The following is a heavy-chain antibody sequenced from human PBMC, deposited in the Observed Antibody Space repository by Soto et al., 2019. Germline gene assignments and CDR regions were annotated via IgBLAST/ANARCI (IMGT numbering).Heavy chain of an antibody. Sequence: QVQLVESGGGVVQPGRSLRLSRAASGFTFSSYAMHWVRQAPGKGLEWVAVISYDGSNKYYADSVKGRFTISRDNSKNPLYLQMNGLRAEDTAVYYCARPMGYYGDRDAFDIWGQGTMVTVSS. D-gene: IGHD4-17*01. V-gene: IGHV3-30-3*01. J-gene: IGHJ3*02. CDR3: ARPMGYYGDRDAFDI. CDR2: ISYDGSNK. CDR1: GFTFSSYA.